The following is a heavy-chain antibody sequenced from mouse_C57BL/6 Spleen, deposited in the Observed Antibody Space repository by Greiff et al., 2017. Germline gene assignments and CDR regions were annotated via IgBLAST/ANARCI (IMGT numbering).Heavy chain of an antibody. J-gene: IGHJ3*01. V-gene: IGHV1-74*01. Sequence: QVQLQQPGAELVKPGASVKVSCKASGYTFTSYWMHWVKQRPGQGLEWIGRLHPSDSDTNYNQKFKGKATLTVDKSSSTAYMQLSSLTSEDSAVYYCASYDGYYAAWFAYWGQGTLVTVSA. CDR1: GYTFTSYW. CDR3: ASYDGYYAAWFAY. D-gene: IGHD2-3*01. CDR2: LHPSDSDT.